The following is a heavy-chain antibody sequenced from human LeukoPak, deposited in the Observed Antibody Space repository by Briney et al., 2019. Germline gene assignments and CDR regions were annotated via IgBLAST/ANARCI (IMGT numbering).Heavy chain of an antibody. D-gene: IGHD3-22*01. CDR2: ISYDGSNK. J-gene: IGHJ3*02. V-gene: IGHV3-30-3*01. Sequence: GRSLRLSCAASGFTFSSYAMHWVRQAPGKGLEWVAVISYDGSNKYYADSVKGRFTISRDNSKNTLYLQMNSLRAEDMAVYYCARESGYDAFDIWGQGTMVTVSS. CDR3: ARESGYDAFDI. CDR1: GFTFSSYA.